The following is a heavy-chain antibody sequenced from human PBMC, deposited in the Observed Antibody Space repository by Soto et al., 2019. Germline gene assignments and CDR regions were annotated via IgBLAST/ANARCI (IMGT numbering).Heavy chain of an antibody. CDR2: IYYSGST. CDR3: ARVSIADPYYYYYGMDV. CDR1: GGSISSGGYY. J-gene: IGHJ6*02. Sequence: SETLSLTCTVSGGSISSGGYYWSWIRQHPGKGLEWIGYIYYSGSTYYNPSLKSRVTISVDTSKNQLSLKLSSVTAADTAVYYCARVSIADPYYYYYGMDVWGQGTTVTVSS. D-gene: IGHD6-6*01. V-gene: IGHV4-31*03.